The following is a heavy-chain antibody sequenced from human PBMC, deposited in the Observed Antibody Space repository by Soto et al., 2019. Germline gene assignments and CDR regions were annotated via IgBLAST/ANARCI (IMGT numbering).Heavy chain of an antibody. CDR2: TYYRSKWYN. Sequence: PSETLSLTCAISGDTVSSSSAAWTWIRQSPSGGLEWLGKTYYRSKWYNDYAVSVKSRITINPDTSKNQFSLQLNSVTPEDTAVYYCARGGYSMDVWGQGTTVTVSS. CDR1: GDTVSSSSAA. V-gene: IGHV6-1*01. CDR3: ARGGYSMDV. J-gene: IGHJ6*02.